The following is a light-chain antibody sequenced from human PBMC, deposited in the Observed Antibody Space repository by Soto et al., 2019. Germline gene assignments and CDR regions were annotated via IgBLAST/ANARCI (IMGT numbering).Light chain of an antibody. V-gene: IGLV2-14*03. CDR2: NAI. Sequence: QSALTQPASVSGSPGQSITISCTGTSSDVGGYNYVSWYQHHPGRAPKLMIYNAIDRPSGVSNRFSGSKSGNTASLTISGLQAEDDADYYCSSYRGSNTVVFGGGTKLTVL. CDR1: SSDVGGYNY. CDR3: SSYRGSNTVV. J-gene: IGLJ2*01.